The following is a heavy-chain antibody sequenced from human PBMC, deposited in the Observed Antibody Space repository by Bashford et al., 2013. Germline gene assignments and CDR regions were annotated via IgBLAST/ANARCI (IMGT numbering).Heavy chain of an antibody. D-gene: IGHD5-12*01. J-gene: IGHJ5*02. CDR2: INPNSGGT. V-gene: IGHV1-2*02. CDR3: ARGERDGGYWGWFDP. Sequence: ASVKVSCKASGGTFRSYGLSWVRQAPGQGLEWMGWINPNSGGTNYAQKFQGRVTMTRDTSISTAYMELSRLRSDDTAVYYCARGERDGGYWGWFDPWGQGTLVTVSS. CDR1: GGTFRSYG.